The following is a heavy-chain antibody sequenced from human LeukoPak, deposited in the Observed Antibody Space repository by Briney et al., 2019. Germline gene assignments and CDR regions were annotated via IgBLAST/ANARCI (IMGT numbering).Heavy chain of an antibody. CDR2: VNTDGSRT. V-gene: IGHV3-74*01. CDR3: VRVIEGGATWDK. CDR1: GFIFSGYW. Sequence: GGSLRLSCADSGFIFSGYWMHWVRQAPGKGLQWVSRVNTDGSRTSYADSVKGRFTISRDNAQNTVYLQLNSLTVDDTAVYYCVRVIEGGATWDKWGQGTLVTVSS. J-gene: IGHJ4*02. D-gene: IGHD1-26*01.